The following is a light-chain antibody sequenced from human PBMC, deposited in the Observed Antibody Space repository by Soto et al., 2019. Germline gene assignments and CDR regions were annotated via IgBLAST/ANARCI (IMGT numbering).Light chain of an antibody. CDR1: QYVSSF. V-gene: IGKV3-11*01. CDR2: DAS. J-gene: IGKJ1*01. CDR3: QQYGSSPWT. Sequence: EIVLTQSPATLSLSPGERATLSCRASQYVSSFLAWYQQKAGQAPRLLIYDASHRATGIPARFSGSGSGTDFTLTINSLEPEHFALYYCQQYGSSPWTFGQGTKVDI.